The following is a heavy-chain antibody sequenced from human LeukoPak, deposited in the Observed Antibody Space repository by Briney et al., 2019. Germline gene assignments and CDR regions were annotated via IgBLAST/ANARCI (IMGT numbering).Heavy chain of an antibody. CDR2: IYNGGST. CDR1: RFTFSSYS. D-gene: IGHD6-13*01. Sequence: GGSLRLSCAASRFTFSSYSMNWVRQAPGRGLEWVSVIYNGGSTYYVDSVKGRFTISRDTSKNTLYLLMNSLRAEDTAVYFCARSKPPAVKDYYGLDVWGQGTTVTVSS. CDR3: ARSKPPAVKDYYGLDV. J-gene: IGHJ6*02. V-gene: IGHV3-66*01.